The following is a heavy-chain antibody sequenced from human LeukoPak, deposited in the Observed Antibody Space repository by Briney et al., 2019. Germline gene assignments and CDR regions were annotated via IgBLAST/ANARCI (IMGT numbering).Heavy chain of an antibody. CDR1: GGSISSSSYY. J-gene: IGHJ5*02. V-gene: IGHV4-39*01. CDR3: ARQFRSVTAPFDP. CDR2: IYYSGST. D-gene: IGHD4-17*01. Sequence: SETLSLTCTVSGGSISSSSYYWGWIRQPPGKGLEWIGSIYYSGSTYYNPSLKSRVTISVDTSKNQFPLKLSSVTAADTAVYYCARQFRSVTAPFDPWGQGTLVTVSS.